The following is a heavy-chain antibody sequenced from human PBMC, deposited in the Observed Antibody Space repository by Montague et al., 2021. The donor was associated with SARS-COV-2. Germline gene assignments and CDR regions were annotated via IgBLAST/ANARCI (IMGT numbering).Heavy chain of an antibody. D-gene: IGHD3-22*01. V-gene: IGHV4-34*01. CDR2: INHRRST. CDR3: ARGRQHINMVVVVVTGGEYYFDF. Sequence: SETLSLTCAVYDGSFSDYSWTWIRQPPGKGLGWVGEINHRRSTNYNPSLKSRVTISVDTSKDQFSLKMTSVTAADTAMYYCARGRQHINMVVVVVTGGEYYFDFWGQGTLVAVSS. J-gene: IGHJ4*02. CDR1: DGSFSDYS.